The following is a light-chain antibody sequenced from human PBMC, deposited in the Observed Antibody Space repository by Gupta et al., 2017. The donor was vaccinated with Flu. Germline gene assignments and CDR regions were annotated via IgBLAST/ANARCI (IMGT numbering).Light chain of an antibody. CDR2: SSS. CDR1: QAINNY. CDR3: QEDNTTAWT. J-gene: IGKJ1*01. V-gene: IGKV1-27*01. Sequence: PSSLSASIGDRVTISCRASQAINNYLAWYQQKPGTVPKLLIYSSSTLQSGVSSRFSGSGSGTDFTLAISSLQPEDVGTYYCQEDNTTAWTFGQGTKVEIK.